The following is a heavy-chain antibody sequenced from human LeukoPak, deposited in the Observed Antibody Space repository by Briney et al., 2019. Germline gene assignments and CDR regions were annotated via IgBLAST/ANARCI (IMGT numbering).Heavy chain of an antibody. CDR1: GYTLTELS. CDR2: FDPEDGET. CDR3: ATVRNKVELLYYFDY. D-gene: IGHD1-7*01. V-gene: IGHV1-24*01. Sequence: ASVTVSCKVSGYTLTELSMHWVRQAPGKGLEWMGGFDPEDGETIYAQKFQGRVTMTEDTSTDTAYMELSSLRSEDTAVYYCATVRNKVELLYYFDYWGQGTLVTVSS. J-gene: IGHJ4*02.